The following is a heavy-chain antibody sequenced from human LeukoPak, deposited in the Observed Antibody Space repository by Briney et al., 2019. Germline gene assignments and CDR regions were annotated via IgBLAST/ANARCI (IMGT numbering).Heavy chain of an antibody. CDR1: GFTFSISA. J-gene: IGHJ4*02. D-gene: IGHD5-18*01. V-gene: IGHV3-23*01. CDR2: ISYSGRST. CDR3: ARRATTGRGYSYGLDY. Sequence: PGGSLRLSCAASGFTFSISAMSWVRQAPGKGLEWVSGISYSGRSTYYTDSVKGRFTISRDNSENTLNLQMNSLRAEDTAVYYCARRATTGRGYSYGLDYWGQGVLVTVSS.